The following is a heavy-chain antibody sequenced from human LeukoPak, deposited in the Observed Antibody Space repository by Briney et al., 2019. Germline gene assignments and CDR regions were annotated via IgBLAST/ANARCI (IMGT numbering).Heavy chain of an antibody. CDR1: GGSFSGYY. D-gene: IGHD3-3*01. CDR2: IYYSGST. V-gene: IGHV4-59*08. CDR3: ARHEGGYDFWSGYYLDY. J-gene: IGHJ4*02. Sequence: PSETLSLTCAVYGGSFSGYYWSWIRQPPGKGLEWIGYIYYSGSTNYNPSLKSRVTISVDTSKNQFSLKLSSVTAADTAVYYCARHEGGYDFWSGYYLDYWGQGTLVTVSS.